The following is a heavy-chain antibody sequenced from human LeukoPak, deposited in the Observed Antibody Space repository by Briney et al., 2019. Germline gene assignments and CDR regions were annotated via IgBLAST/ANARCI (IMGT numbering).Heavy chain of an antibody. D-gene: IGHD6-19*01. CDR1: GFTFSSYS. J-gene: IGHJ4*02. Sequence: GGSLRLSCAASGFTFSSYSMNWVRQAPGKGLEWVSSIISSSSYIYYADSVKGRFTISRDNAKNALYLQMNSLRAEDTAVYYCARAHHPGSGWDFDYWGQGTLVTVSS. CDR2: IISSSSYI. V-gene: IGHV3-21*01. CDR3: ARAHHPGSGWDFDY.